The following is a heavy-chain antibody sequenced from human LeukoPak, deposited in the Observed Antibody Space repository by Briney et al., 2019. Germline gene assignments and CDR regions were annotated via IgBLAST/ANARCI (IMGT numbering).Heavy chain of an antibody. V-gene: IGHV4-59*01. CDR3: ARAKVGPDDNWFDP. D-gene: IGHD4-23*01. Sequence: PSETLSLTCTVSGGSISSFYWSWIRQPPGKGLEWIGYIYYTGSTSYNSSLKSRVTISVDTSKNQFSLKLSSVTAADTAVYYCARAKVGPDDNWFDPWGQGTLVTVSS. CDR2: IYYTGST. J-gene: IGHJ5*02. CDR1: GGSISSFY.